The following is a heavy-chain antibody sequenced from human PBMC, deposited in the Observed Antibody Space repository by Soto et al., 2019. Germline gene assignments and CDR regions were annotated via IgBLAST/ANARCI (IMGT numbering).Heavy chain of an antibody. CDR3: ARQGKYSSGWYPPHFDY. CDR1: GGTISSYY. D-gene: IGHD6-19*01. Sequence: PSETLSLTCTVSGGTISSYYWSWIRQPPGKGLEWIGYIYYSGSTNYNPSLKSRVTISVDTSKNQFSLKLSSVTAADTAVYYCARQGKYSSGWYPPHFDYWGQATLLTVSS. J-gene: IGHJ4*02. V-gene: IGHV4-59*08. CDR2: IYYSGST.